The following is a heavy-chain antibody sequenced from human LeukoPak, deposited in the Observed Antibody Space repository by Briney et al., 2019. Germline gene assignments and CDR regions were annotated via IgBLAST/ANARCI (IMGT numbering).Heavy chain of an antibody. D-gene: IGHD3-10*01. CDR3: ARGILYGSGHYFYYMDV. J-gene: IGHJ6*03. CDR1: GGSISSSSYY. V-gene: IGHV4-39*01. Sequence: SETLSLTCTVSGGSISSSSYYWGWIRQPPGKGLEWIGRIYYSGSTYYNPSLKSRVTISVDTSKNQFSLKLSSVTAADTAVYYCARGILYGSGHYFYYMDVWGKGTTVTVSS. CDR2: IYYSGST.